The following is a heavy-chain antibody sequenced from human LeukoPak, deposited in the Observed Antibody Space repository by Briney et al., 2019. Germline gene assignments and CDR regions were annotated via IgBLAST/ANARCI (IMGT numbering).Heavy chain of an antibody. CDR3: ARVTGVEMATIGGYYYYYYMDV. D-gene: IGHD5-24*01. Sequence: ASVKVSCKASGYTFTSYAITWVRQAPGQGLEWMGWISAYNGNTKYGQRLQGRVTMTRNPSISTAYMELSSLRSEDTAVYYCARVTGVEMATIGGYYYYYYMDVWGKGTTVTISS. CDR2: ISAYNGNT. V-gene: IGHV1-18*01. CDR1: GYTFTSYA. J-gene: IGHJ6*03.